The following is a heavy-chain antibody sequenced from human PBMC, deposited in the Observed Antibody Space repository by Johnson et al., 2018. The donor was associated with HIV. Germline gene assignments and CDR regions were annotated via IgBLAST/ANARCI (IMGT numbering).Heavy chain of an antibody. D-gene: IGHD5-12*01. J-gene: IGHJ3*01. CDR3: AKGSGYDYDSLDF. CDR1: GFTFTSYT. Sequence: QVQLVESGGGVVQPGRSLRLSCAASGFTFTSYTMHWVRQAPGKGLEWVALISYDGSNKYYADSVKGRFTISRDNSKNTLYLQMSSLRAEDTAVYYCAKGSGYDYDSLDFWGQGTMVTVSS. V-gene: IGHV3-30-3*01. CDR2: ISYDGSNK.